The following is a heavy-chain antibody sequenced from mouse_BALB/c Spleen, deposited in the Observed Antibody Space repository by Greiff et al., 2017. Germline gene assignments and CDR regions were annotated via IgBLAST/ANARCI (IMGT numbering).Heavy chain of an antibody. J-gene: IGHJ4*01. Sequence: EVQLQQSGPELVKPGASVKISCKASGYTFTDYNMHWVKQSHGKSLEWIGYIYPYNGGTGYNQKFKSKATLTVDNSSSTAYMELRSLTSEDSAVYYCARRYYGSYYAMDYWGQGTSVTVSS. CDR3: ARRYYGSYYAMDY. V-gene: IGHV1S29*02. D-gene: IGHD1-1*01. CDR2: IYPYNGGT. CDR1: GYTFTDYN.